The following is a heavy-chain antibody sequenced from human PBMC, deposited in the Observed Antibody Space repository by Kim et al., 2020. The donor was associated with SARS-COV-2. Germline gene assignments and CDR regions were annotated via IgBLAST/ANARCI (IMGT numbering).Heavy chain of an antibody. CDR2: IIPIFGTA. CDR1: GGTFSSYA. D-gene: IGHD4-17*01. V-gene: IGHV1-69*13. Sequence: SVKVSCKASGGTFSSYAISWVRQAPGQGLEWMGGIIPIFGTANYAQKFQGRVTITADESTSTAYMELSSLRSEDTAVYYCARILIHLATVTDRGGFDYWGQGTLVTVS. J-gene: IGHJ4*02. CDR3: ARILIHLATVTDRGGFDY.